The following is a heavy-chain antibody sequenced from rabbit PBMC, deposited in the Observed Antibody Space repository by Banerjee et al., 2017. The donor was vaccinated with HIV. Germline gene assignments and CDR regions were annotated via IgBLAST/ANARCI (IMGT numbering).Heavy chain of an antibody. D-gene: IGHD8-1*01. J-gene: IGHJ2*01. Sequence: WAKGRFTVSKTSSTTVTLQMTSLTVADTATYFCARAGSGYATGAFDPWGPGTLVTVS. V-gene: IGHV1S40*01. CDR3: ARAGSGYATGAFDP.